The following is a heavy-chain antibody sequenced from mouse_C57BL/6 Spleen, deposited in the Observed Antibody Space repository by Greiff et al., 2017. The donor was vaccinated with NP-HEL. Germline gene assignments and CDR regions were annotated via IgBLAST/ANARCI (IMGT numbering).Heavy chain of an antibody. CDR2: IDPATGGT. V-gene: IGHV1-15*01. CDR1: GYTFTDYE. D-gene: IGHD2-4*01. Sequence: QVQLQQSGAELVRPGASVTLSCKASGYTFTDYEMHWVKQTPVHGLEWIGAIDPATGGTAYNQKFKGKAILTADKSSSTAYMELRSLTSEDSAVYYCTRGLRSAEDYWGQGTSVTVSS. CDR3: TRGLRSAEDY. J-gene: IGHJ4*01.